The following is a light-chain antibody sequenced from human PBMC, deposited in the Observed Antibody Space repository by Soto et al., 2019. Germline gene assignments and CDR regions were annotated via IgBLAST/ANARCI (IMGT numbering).Light chain of an antibody. CDR3: QQLNSYPIT. J-gene: IGKJ5*01. CDR1: QGISSY. CDR2: AAS. Sequence: IQLTQSPSSRSASVGDRVTITCRASQGISSYLAWDQQKPGKVPKLLIYAASTLQSGVPSRFSGSGSGTDFTLTISSLQPEDFATYYCQQLNSYPITFGQGTRLEIK. V-gene: IGKV1-9*01.